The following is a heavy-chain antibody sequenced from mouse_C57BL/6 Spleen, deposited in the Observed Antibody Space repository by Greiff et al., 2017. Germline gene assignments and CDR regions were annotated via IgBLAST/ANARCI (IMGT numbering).Heavy chain of an antibody. Sequence: DVKLVESGGDLVKPGGSLKLSCAASGFTFSSYGMSWVRQTPDKRLEWVATISSGGSYTYYPDSVKGRFTISRDNAKNTLYLQVSSLKSEDTAMYYCERHDGGGYFEVWSTGTTGTVSS. CDR3: ERHDGGGYFEV. CDR2: ISSGGSYT. D-gene: IGHD1-1*01. CDR1: GFTFSSYG. V-gene: IGHV5-6*02. J-gene: IGHJ1*03.